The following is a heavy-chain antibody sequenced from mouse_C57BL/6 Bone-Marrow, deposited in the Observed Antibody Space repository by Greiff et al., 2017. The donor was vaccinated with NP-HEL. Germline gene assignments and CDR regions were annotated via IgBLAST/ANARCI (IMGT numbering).Heavy chain of an antibody. D-gene: IGHD2-1*01. CDR2: INPNNGGT. V-gene: IGHV1-26*01. CDR1: GYTFTDYY. J-gene: IGHJ4*01. CDR3: ARSGVYGNYLLYAMDY. Sequence: EVQLQQSGPELVKPGASVKISCKASGYTFTDYYLNWVKQSHGKSLEWIGDINPNNGGTSYIQKFKGKATLTVDKSSSTAYMELRSLTSEDSAVYYCARSGVYGNYLLYAMDYWGQGTSVTVSS.